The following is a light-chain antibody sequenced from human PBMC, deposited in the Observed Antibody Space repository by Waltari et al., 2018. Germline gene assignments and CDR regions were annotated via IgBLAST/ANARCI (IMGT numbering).Light chain of an antibody. Sequence: QSVLTQPPSASGTPGQRVTISCSGSSSNLGGNVVNWYQQPPGKAPKLLIYRNDQRPSGVPDRFSASKSGTSASLAISGLQSEDEADYYCAAWDDRMNGHWVFGGGTKVTVL. CDR3: AAWDDRMNGHWV. CDR1: SSNLGGNV. V-gene: IGLV1-44*01. J-gene: IGLJ3*02. CDR2: RND.